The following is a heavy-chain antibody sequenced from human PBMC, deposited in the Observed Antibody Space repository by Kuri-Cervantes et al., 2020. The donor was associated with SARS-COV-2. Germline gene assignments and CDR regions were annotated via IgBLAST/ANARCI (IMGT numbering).Heavy chain of an antibody. V-gene: IGHV4-34*01. Sequence: SETLSLTCAVYGGSFSGFYWSWIRQPPGKGLEWIGYIYHSGSTYYNPSLRSRVTISVDRSKNQFSLRLDSVTAADTAVYFCARSQVLKHLDWSYKLPYRYHMDVWGQETTVTVSS. D-gene: IGHD3-9*01. CDR3: ARSQVLKHLDWSYKLPYRYHMDV. CDR1: GGSFSGFY. J-gene: IGHJ6*02. CDR2: IYHSGST.